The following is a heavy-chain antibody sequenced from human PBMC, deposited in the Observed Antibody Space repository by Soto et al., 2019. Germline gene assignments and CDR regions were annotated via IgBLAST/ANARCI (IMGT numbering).Heavy chain of an antibody. Sequence: SVELTSKDSRYTYTGYYLHSARQAPGKGLEWMGWINPKSGGTNYAQKCQGRVTMTRDTSFSTAYMELSRLRSDDTAIYYCARDLKYYDILTGYYKEGYYFDYWGEGTLVTVSS. CDR2: INPKSGGT. V-gene: IGHV1-2*02. CDR1: RYTYTGYY. CDR3: ARDLKYYDILTGYYKEGYYFDY. J-gene: IGHJ4*02. D-gene: IGHD3-9*01.